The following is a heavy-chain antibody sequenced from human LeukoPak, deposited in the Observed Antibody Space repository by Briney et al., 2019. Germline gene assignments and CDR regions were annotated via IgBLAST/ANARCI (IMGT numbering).Heavy chain of an antibody. J-gene: IGHJ2*01. CDR1: GFTFSTYA. CDR2: ISYDGSNK. Sequence: GGSLRLSCAASGFTFSTYAMSWVRQAPGKGLEWVAVISYDGSNKYYADSVKGRFTISRDNSKNTLYLQMNSLRAEDTAVYYCAKALSQWELSYFDLWGRGTLVTVSS. CDR3: AKALSQWELSYFDL. V-gene: IGHV3-30*18. D-gene: IGHD1-26*01.